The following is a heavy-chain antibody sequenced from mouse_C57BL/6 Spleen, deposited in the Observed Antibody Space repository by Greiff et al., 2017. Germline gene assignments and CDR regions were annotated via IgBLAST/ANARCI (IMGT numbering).Heavy chain of an antibody. Sequence: EVQGVESGGGLVKPGGSLKLSCAASGFTFSSYAMSWVRQTPEKRLAWVATISDGGSYTYYPDNVKGRFTISRDNAKNNLYLQRSHLKSEDTAMYYCARDGNYDDYDGYFDVWGTGTTVTVSS. CDR3: ARDGNYDDYDGYFDV. CDR1: GFTFSSYA. CDR2: ISDGGSYT. J-gene: IGHJ1*03. V-gene: IGHV5-4*01. D-gene: IGHD2-4*01.